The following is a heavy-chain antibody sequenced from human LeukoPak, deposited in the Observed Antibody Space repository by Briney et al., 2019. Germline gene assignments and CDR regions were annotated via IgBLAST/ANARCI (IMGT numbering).Heavy chain of an antibody. Sequence: SETLSLTCAVSGYAISSGYYWGWIRQPPGKGLEWIGSFYPGGSTYYNPSLKSRVTMSVDTSKNQFSLNLSSVTAADTAVYYCARGTTRQCPDYWGQGTLVIVSS. D-gene: IGHD1-7*01. V-gene: IGHV4-38-2*01. J-gene: IGHJ4*02. CDR2: FYPGGST. CDR1: GYAISSGYY. CDR3: ARGTTRQCPDY.